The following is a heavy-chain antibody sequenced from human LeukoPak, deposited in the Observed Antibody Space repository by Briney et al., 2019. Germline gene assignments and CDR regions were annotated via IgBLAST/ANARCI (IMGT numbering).Heavy chain of an antibody. V-gene: IGHV3-23*01. J-gene: IGHJ4*02. CDR3: ARSTGSYYGDLEY. CDR1: GFTFSIYA. CDR2: IRGSGDAT. D-gene: IGHD1-26*01. Sequence: QPGGSLRLSRAASGFTFSIYAMNWVRQAPGRGLEWVSGIRGSGDATYYADSVKGRFTISRDISKNTLSLQMRSLRAEDTAVYYCARSTGSYYGDLEYWGQGTLVTVSS.